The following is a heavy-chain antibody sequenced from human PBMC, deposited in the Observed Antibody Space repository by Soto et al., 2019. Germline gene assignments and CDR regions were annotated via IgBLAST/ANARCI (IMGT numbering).Heavy chain of an antibody. J-gene: IGHJ1*01. CDR1: GFTVSTYY. Sequence: EVQLVESGGGLIQPGGSLRVSCAASGFTVSTYYMSWVRQAPGKGLEWVSVIYTTGSTSYADSVKGRFTISRDNPKNTVYLQMNSLRPAGTDMYYCASDLGRDSDQHWGQGTLVTVSS. D-gene: IGHD2-21*02. V-gene: IGHV3-53*01. CDR2: IYTTGST. CDR3: ASDLGRDSDQH.